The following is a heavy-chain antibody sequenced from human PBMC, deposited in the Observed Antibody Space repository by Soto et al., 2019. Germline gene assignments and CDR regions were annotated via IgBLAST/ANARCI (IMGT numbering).Heavy chain of an antibody. D-gene: IGHD2-15*01. CDR3: ARTYCSGGSCYLPRFSDY. CDR2: VSGSASNT. Sequence: GSLRLSCAASGFTFNTGFTFSSYAMNWVRQAPGEGLEWVSAVSGSASNTYYADSVKGRFTISRDNSKNTIYLQMNNLRAEDTAVYYCARTYCSGGSCYLPRFSDYWGQGTLVTVS. V-gene: IGHV3-23*01. J-gene: IGHJ4*02. CDR1: GFTFNTGFTFSSYA.